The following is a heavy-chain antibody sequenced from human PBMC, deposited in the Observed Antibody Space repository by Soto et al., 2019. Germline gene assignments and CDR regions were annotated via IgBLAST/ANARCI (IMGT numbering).Heavy chain of an antibody. CDR2: ISAGGGST. CDR3: AKVHSSSDYFPDS. D-gene: IGHD2-2*01. Sequence: PXGSLRLSCAAAGCTFSNYAMSWVRQAPERGLEWVSAISAGGGSTYYADSVKGRFTISRDNSKNTLYLQLNILRAEDTALYYCAKVHSSSDYFPDSSGQGTLVTVSS. J-gene: IGHJ4*02. V-gene: IGHV3-23*01. CDR1: GCTFSNYA.